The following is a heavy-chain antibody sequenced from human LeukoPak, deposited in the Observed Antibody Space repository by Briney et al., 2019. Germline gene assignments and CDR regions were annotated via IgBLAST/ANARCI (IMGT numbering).Heavy chain of an antibody. D-gene: IGHD6-6*01. CDR1: GYTFTSYY. V-gene: IGHV1-24*01. CDR2: FDPEDGET. CDR3: ATDGGKRYSSSDEHY. Sequence: ASVKVSCKASGYTFTSYYMHWVRQAPGKGLEWMGGFDPEDGETIYAQKFQGRVTMTEDTSTDTAYMELSSLRSEDTAVYYCATDGGKRYSSSDEHYWGQGTLVTVSS. J-gene: IGHJ4*02.